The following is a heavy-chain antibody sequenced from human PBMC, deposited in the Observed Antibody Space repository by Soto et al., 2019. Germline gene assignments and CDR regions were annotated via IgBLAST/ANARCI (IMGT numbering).Heavy chain of an antibody. V-gene: IGHV3-66*01. CDR3: ARAGAYRSANMDV. D-gene: IGHD6-25*01. Sequence: EVQLVESGGGLVQPGGSLRVSCAASGLNVSSNSMNWVRQAPGRGLEWGSITYSGGSSYYADSVKGRFTISRDNSKNTLFLQMNSPRAEDTDVYYCARAGAYRSANMDVWGKGTTVTVSS. J-gene: IGHJ6*03. CDR2: TYSGGSS. CDR1: GLNVSSNS.